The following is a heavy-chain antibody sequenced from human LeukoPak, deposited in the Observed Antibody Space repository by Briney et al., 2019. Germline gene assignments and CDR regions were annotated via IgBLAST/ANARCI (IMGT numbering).Heavy chain of an antibody. Sequence: GGSLRLSCAASGFTFSDYYMSWIRQAPGKGLEWVSYINSSGSTIYYADSVKGRFTISRDNAKNSLYLQMNSLRAEDTAVYYCARTGYCSGGSCRGMDVWGQGTTVTVSS. J-gene: IGHJ6*02. CDR3: ARTGYCSGGSCRGMDV. CDR1: GFTFSDYY. V-gene: IGHV3-11*01. D-gene: IGHD2-15*01. CDR2: INSSGSTI.